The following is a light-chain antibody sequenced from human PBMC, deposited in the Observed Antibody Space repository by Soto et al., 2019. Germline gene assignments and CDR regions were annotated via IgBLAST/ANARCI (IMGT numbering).Light chain of an antibody. CDR1: SSDVGGYNY. J-gene: IGLJ3*02. CDR3: TSYTTSSPYLV. V-gene: IGLV2-14*03. CDR2: DVT. Sequence: QSALTQPASVSGSPGQSITSSCTGTSSDVGGYNYVSWYQHHPGKAPKLMIYDVTNRPSGVSNRFSGSKSGNTASLTISGLQAEDEADYYCTSYTTSSPYLVFGGGTKVTVL.